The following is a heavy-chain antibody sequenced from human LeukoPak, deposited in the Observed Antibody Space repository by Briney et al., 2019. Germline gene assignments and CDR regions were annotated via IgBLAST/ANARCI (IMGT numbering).Heavy chain of an antibody. D-gene: IGHD7-27*01. V-gene: IGHV1-8*02. CDR2: MKSNNGHT. J-gene: IGHJ4*02. Sequence: GASVKVSCKASGGTLSSYAINWVRQATGQGLEWMGWMKSNNGHTGYAQKFQGRVTMTRDTSISTAYMELSSLTFEDTAVYYCARGPPNWGMVGYWGQGTLVTVSS. CDR1: GGTLSSYA. CDR3: ARGPPNWGMVGY.